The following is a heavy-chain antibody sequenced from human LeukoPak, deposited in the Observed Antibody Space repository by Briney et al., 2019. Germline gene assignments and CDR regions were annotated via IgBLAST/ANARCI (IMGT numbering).Heavy chain of an antibody. CDR1: GGSISSSSYY. J-gene: IGHJ5*02. CDR2: INHSGST. D-gene: IGHD3-22*01. CDR3: AREELYDSSSRGFDP. Sequence: PSETLSLTCTVSGGSISSSSYYWGWIRQPPGKGLEWIGEINHSGSTNYNPSLKSRVTISVDTSKNQFSLKLSSVTAADTAVYYCAREELYDSSSRGFDPWGQGTLVTVSS. V-gene: IGHV4-39*07.